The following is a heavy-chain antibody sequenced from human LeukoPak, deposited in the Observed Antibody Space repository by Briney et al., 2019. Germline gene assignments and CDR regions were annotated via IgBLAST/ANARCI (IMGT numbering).Heavy chain of an antibody. CDR1: GFTFSTYS. J-gene: IGHJ4*02. CDR2: ISSSSSTI. D-gene: IGHD3-3*01. Sequence: PGGSLRLSCAASGFTFSTYSMNWVRQAPGKGLEWVSYISSSSSTIHYADSVKGRFTISRDNSKNTLYLQMNSLRAEDTAVYYCAKTPFTIFGVVEDYWGQGTLVTVSS. V-gene: IGHV3-48*01. CDR3: AKTPFTIFGVVEDY.